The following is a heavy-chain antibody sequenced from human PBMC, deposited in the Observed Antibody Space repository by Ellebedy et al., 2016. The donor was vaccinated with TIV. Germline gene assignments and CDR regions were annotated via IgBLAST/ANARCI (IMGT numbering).Heavy chain of an antibody. D-gene: IGHD2-21*02. CDR1: GGSISSYY. J-gene: IGHJ5*02. Sequence: GSLRLSXTVSGGSISSYYWSWIRQPAGKGLEWIGRIYTSGSTNYNPSLKSRVTISVDTSKNQFSLKLSSVTAADTAVYYCARGDPPNWFDPWGQGTLVTVSS. V-gene: IGHV4-4*07. CDR2: IYTSGST. CDR3: ARGDPPNWFDP.